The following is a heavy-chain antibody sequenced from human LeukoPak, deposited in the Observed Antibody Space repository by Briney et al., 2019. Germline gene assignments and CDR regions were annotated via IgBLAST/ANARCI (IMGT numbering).Heavy chain of an antibody. CDR3: ARTTMVRGTYYMDV. CDR2: IYYSGYT. J-gene: IGHJ6*03. D-gene: IGHD3-10*01. CDR1: GFTFSTYS. V-gene: IGHV4-59*12. Sequence: GSLRLSCAASGFTFSTYSMNWVRQAPGKGLEWVGYIYYSGYTNYNPSLKGRVTISVDTSKNQFSLKMRSVTAADTAVYYCARTTMVRGTYYMDVWGKGTTVTISS.